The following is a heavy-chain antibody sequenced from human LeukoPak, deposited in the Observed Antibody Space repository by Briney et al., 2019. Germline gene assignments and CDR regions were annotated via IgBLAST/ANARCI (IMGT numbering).Heavy chain of an antibody. CDR1: GGTFSSYA. V-gene: IGHV1-69*06. J-gene: IGHJ6*03. CDR3: ARVVGLTGYSSSWYSGYYYYMDV. D-gene: IGHD6-13*01. CDR2: IIPIFGTT. Sequence: SVKVSCKASGGTFSSYAISWVRQAPGQGLEWMGGIIPIFGTTNYAQKFQDRVTITADKSTSTAYMELSSLRSEDTAVYYCARVVGLTGYSSSWYSGYYYYMDVRGKGTTVTVSS.